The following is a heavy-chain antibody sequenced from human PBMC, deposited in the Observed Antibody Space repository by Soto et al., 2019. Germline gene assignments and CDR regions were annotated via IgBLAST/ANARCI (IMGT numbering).Heavy chain of an antibody. D-gene: IGHD3-10*01. CDR1: GFTFSSYG. CDR2: IWCDGSNK. CDR3: ARSMVRGVIMDAFDI. Sequence: GGSLRLSCAASGFTFSSYGMHWVRQAPGKGLEWVAVIWCDGSNKYYADSVKGRFTISRDNSKNTLYLKMNSLRAEDTAVYYCARSMVRGVIMDAFDIWGQGTMVTVSS. J-gene: IGHJ3*02. V-gene: IGHV3-33*01.